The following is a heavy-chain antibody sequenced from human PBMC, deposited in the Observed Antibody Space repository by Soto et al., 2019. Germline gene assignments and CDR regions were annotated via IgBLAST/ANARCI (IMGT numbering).Heavy chain of an antibody. Sequence: HPGGSLRLSCAASGFTFSSYAMSWVRQAPGKGLEWVSAISGSGGSTYYADSVKGRFTISRDNSKNTLYLQMNSLRAEDTAVYYCAKDGLDYDSSGYYPFDYWGQGTLVTVSS. CDR2: ISGSGGST. J-gene: IGHJ4*02. D-gene: IGHD3-22*01. CDR3: AKDGLDYDSSGYYPFDY. CDR1: GFTFSSYA. V-gene: IGHV3-23*01.